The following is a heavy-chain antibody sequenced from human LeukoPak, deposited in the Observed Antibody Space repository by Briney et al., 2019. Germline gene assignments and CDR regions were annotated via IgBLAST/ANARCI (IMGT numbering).Heavy chain of an antibody. J-gene: IGHJ6*04. V-gene: IGHV3-53*01. CDR3: ASTVGPDPGMDV. CDR1: GFTVSSNY. D-gene: IGHD1-14*01. Sequence: GGSLRLSCAASGFTVSSNYMSWVRQAPGKGLEWVSVIYSGGSTYYADSVKGRFTISRDNSKNTLYLQMNSLRAEDTAVYYCASTVGPDPGMDVWGKGTTVTVSS. CDR2: IYSGGST.